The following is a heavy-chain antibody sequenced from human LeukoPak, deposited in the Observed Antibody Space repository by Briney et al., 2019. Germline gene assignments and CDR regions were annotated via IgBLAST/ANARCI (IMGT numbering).Heavy chain of an antibody. V-gene: IGHV4-34*01. D-gene: IGHD6-19*01. Sequence: PSETLSLTCAVYGGSFSGYYWSWIRQPPGKGLEWIGEINHSGSTNYNPSLKSRVTISVDTSKDQFSLKLSSVTAADTAVYYCARMDSSGWYPYYWGQGTLVTVSS. CDR1: GGSFSGYY. J-gene: IGHJ4*02. CDR2: INHSGST. CDR3: ARMDSSGWYPYY.